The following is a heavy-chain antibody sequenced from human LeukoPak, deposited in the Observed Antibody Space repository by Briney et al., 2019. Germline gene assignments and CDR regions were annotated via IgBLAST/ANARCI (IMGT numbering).Heavy chain of an antibody. J-gene: IGHJ4*02. Sequence: PGRSLRLSCAASGFTFSNYVMHWVRQAPGKGLEWVAAVSYDGSSPYHADSVRGRFSISSDHSKNTVYLQMDSLGVEDTAVYYCARERVGTAETFDNWGQGTLVTVSS. D-gene: IGHD1-26*01. V-gene: IGHV3-30-3*01. CDR3: ARERVGTAETFDN. CDR2: VSYDGSSP. CDR1: GFTFSNYV.